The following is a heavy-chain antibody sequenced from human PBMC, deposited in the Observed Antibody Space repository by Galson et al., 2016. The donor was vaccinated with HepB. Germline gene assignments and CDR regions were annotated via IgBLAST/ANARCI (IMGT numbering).Heavy chain of an antibody. Sequence: SLRLSCAASGFICSDYAMTWVRQAPGKGLEWVSSLYGGGYGPRYADSVKGRFTISRDNSKNTLYLQMNGLRVEDTAVYYCAKDRGHEPPYYKDVWGNGTTVIVSS. CDR2: LYGGGYGP. CDR1: GFICSDYA. D-gene: IGHD3-16*01. V-gene: IGHV3-23*01. J-gene: IGHJ6*03. CDR3: AKDRGHEPPYYKDV.